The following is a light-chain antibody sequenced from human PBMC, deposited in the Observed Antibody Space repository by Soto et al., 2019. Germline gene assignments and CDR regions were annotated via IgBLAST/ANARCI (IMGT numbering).Light chain of an antibody. J-gene: IGKJ4*01. CDR3: LHRYNWTLT. Sequence: EIVLTQSPATLSLSPGERATLSCSASQSVSSYLAWYQHKPGQAHSLLIYDASNRATGIPARFSGSRSGNDFTLTISRLEPEDYAVYYCLHRYNWTLTFGGGTNVAIK. V-gene: IGKV3-11*01. CDR1: QSVSSY. CDR2: DAS.